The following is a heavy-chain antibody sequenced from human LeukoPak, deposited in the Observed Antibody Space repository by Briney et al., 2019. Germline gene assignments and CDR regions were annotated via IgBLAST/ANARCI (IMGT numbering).Heavy chain of an antibody. Sequence: PSETLSPTCAVYGGSFSGYYWSWIRQPPGKGLEWIGEINHSGSTNYNPSLKSRVTISVDTSKNQFSLHLDSVTAADTAVYYCARHNIASDGARLFDFWGRGTLVTVSS. D-gene: IGHD4-17*01. V-gene: IGHV4-34*01. CDR3: ARHNIASDGARLFDF. CDR1: GGSFSGYY. CDR2: INHSGST. J-gene: IGHJ4*02.